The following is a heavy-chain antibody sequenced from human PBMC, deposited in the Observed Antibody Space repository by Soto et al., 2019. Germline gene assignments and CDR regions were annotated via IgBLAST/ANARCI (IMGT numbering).Heavy chain of an antibody. CDR2: IVSGGST. Sequence: EVKVIESGGDLIEPGGSLRLSCAASGFKVGSSYVTWVRQAPGEGLEWVSVIVSGGSTHYADSVTGRLTVSRDVSNNTVYLHMSSLRAEDTAVYFCATDSRNVGIGYFDSWGLGTLVTVSS. D-gene: IGHD1-26*01. CDR1: GFKVGSSY. V-gene: IGHV3-53*01. J-gene: IGHJ4*02. CDR3: ATDSRNVGIGYFDS.